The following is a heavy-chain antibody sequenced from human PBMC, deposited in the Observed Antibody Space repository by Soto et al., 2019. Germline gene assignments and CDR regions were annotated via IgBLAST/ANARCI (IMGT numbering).Heavy chain of an antibody. CDR1: GGAISSYY. D-gene: IGHD3-22*01. J-gene: IGHJ6*02. CDR2: IYYSGST. Sequence: QVQLQESGPGLVKPSETLSLTCTVSGGAISSYYWSWIRQPPGKGLEWIGYIYYSGSTNCNPSLKSRVTISVDTSKNHFSLKLSSVTAADTAVYYCARGDTMIVGIGFYGGMDVWGQGTTVTVSS. CDR3: ARGDTMIVGIGFYGGMDV. V-gene: IGHV4-59*01.